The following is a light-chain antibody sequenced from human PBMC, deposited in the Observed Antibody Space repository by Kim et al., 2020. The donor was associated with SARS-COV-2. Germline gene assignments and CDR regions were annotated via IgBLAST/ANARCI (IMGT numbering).Light chain of an antibody. Sequence: ACVGDTDTITCRARQGISSYLAWYQQKPGLAPKVLIYSASTLQSGVPSRFSGSGSGSDFTLTISSLQPEDFATYYCHQLNSYPLTFGGGTKVDIK. CDR2: SAS. CDR3: HQLNSYPLT. V-gene: IGKV1-9*01. J-gene: IGKJ4*01. CDR1: QGISSY.